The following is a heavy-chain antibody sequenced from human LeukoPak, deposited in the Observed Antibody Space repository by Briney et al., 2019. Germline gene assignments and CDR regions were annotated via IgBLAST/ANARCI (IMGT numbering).Heavy chain of an antibody. CDR1: SDSISSYF. CDR3: ARESGSSRYFDY. J-gene: IGHJ4*02. Sequence: SETLSLTCAVSSDSISSYFWSWIRRPAGKGLEWIGRIYISGLTNYNSSLKSRLTMSLDTSKNQLSLNLRSVTAADTAVYYCARESGSSRYFDYWGQGTLVAVSS. CDR2: IYISGLT. V-gene: IGHV4-4*07. D-gene: IGHD1-26*01.